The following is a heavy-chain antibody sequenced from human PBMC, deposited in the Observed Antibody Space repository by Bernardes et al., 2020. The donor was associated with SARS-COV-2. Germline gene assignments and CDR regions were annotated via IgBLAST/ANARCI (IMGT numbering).Heavy chain of an antibody. CDR2: IYSGGST. J-gene: IGHJ6*02. V-gene: IGHV3-53*05. CDR1: GLSVSDNY. D-gene: IGHD4-17*01. Sequence: GGSLRLSCAASGLSVSDNYMSWVRQAPGKGLEWVSVIYSGGSTYSADSVKGRFTISRDNSKNMLYLQMSSLRSEDTAVYYCARPYGDYVPGYKFYPESLDVWGQGTTVTVSS. CDR3: ARPYGDYVPGYKFYPESLDV.